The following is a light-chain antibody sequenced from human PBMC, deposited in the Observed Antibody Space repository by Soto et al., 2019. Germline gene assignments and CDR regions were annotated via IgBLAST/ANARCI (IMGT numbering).Light chain of an antibody. Sequence: QSALTQPASLSWSPGQAITISCTGTSSHVGGHNSVSWYQQHPGKAPKLMIYNVSNRPSGVSNRFSGSKFGNTASLTISGLLAEDEADYYCTSYTSSSTYVFGAGTKVTVL. CDR3: TSYTSSSTYV. J-gene: IGLJ1*01. CDR1: SSHVGGHNS. V-gene: IGLV2-14*01. CDR2: NVS.